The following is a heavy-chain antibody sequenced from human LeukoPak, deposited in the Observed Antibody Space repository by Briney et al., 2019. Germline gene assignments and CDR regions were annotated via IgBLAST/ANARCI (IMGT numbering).Heavy chain of an antibody. CDR2: IKQDGSEK. Sequence: GGSLRLSCAASGFTFSSYWMSWVRQAPGKGLEWVANIKQDGSEKYYVDSVKGRFTISRDNAKNSLYLQMNSLRAEDTAVYYCARDSLYYDFWSGYSGYWGQGTLVTVSS. CDR1: GFTFSSYW. CDR3: ARDSLYYDFWSGYSGY. J-gene: IGHJ4*02. D-gene: IGHD3-3*01. V-gene: IGHV3-7*01.